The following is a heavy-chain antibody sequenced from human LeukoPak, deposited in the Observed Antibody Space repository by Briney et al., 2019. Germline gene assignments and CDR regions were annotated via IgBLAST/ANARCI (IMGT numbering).Heavy chain of an antibody. D-gene: IGHD5-18*01. CDR1: GFAFDDYA. CDR3: AKDRRGYSYGFDY. Sequence: GGSLRLSCAASGFAFDDYAMHWGRQGPGKGLEWVSLISGDGGSTYYADSVKGRFTISRDNSKNSLYLQMNSLRTEDTALYYCAKDRRGYSYGFDYWGQGTLVTVSS. J-gene: IGHJ4*02. CDR2: ISGDGGST. V-gene: IGHV3-43*02.